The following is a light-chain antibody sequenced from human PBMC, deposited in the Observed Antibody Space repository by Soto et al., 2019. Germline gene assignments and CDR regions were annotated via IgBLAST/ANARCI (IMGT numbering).Light chain of an antibody. Sequence: AIRMTQSPSSFSASTGDRVTITCRASRGISSYLAWYQQKPGKAPKLLIYAASTLQSGVPSRFSGSGSGTEFTLTISSLQPEDFATYYCQQLNSYQWTFGQGTKVDIK. CDR3: QQLNSYQWT. CDR1: RGISSY. V-gene: IGKV1-8*01. CDR2: AAS. J-gene: IGKJ1*01.